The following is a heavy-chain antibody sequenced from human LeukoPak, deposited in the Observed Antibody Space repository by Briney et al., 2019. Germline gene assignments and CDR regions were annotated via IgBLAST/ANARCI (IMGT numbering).Heavy chain of an antibody. CDR2: IYPGDSDT. J-gene: IGHJ4*02. D-gene: IGHD3-22*01. CDR3: ARHAYYYDSSGYLIDY. CDR1: GYSFTSYW. V-gene: IGHV5-51*01. Sequence: GESLKISCKGSGYSFTSYWIGWVRQMPGKGLEWMGIIYPGDSDTRYGPSFQGQVTISADKSISTAYLQWSSLKASDTAMYYCARHAYYYDSSGYLIDYWGQGTLVTVSS.